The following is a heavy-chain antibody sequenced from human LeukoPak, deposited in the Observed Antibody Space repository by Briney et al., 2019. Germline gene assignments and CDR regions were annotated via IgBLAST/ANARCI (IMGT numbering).Heavy chain of an antibody. CDR1: GGSISTCY. D-gene: IGHD3-22*01. V-gene: IGHV4-59*01. Sequence: MASETLSLTCTVSGGSISTCYWSWIRQPPGKGLEWIGYIYYSGNSNYNPSLKSRVTISVDTSKNQFSLKLSSVTAADTAVYYCAGLGASGNGYLSWFDPWGQGTLVTVSS. J-gene: IGHJ5*02. CDR2: IYYSGNS. CDR3: AGLGASGNGYLSWFDP.